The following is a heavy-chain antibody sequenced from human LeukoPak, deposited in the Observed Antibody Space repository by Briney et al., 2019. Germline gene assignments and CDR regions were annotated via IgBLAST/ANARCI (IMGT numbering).Heavy chain of an antibody. Sequence: SETLSLTCTVSSASISNYYWNWIRQPAGKGLEWISLIYTSGSTNYNPSLKSRVTVSVDTSRNQLSLKLSSVTAADTAIYYCARDFRGDNSGWSSNYWGQGTLVTVSS. J-gene: IGHJ4*02. CDR2: IYTSGST. D-gene: IGHD6-19*01. CDR3: ARDFRGDNSGWSSNY. V-gene: IGHV4-4*07. CDR1: SASISNYY.